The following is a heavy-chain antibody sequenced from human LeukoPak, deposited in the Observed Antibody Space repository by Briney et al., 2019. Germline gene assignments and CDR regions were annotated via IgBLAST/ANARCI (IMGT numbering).Heavy chain of an antibody. Sequence: PGRSLRLSCAASGFTVSTNYMNWVRQAPGKGLEWVSIIYSGGSTYYADSVKGRFTISRDNSKNTLYLQMNSLRAEDTAVYYCAREGQSTAFDYWGQGTLVTVSS. V-gene: IGHV3-53*01. CDR1: GFTVSTNY. J-gene: IGHJ4*02. D-gene: IGHD5-18*01. CDR3: AREGQSTAFDY. CDR2: IYSGGST.